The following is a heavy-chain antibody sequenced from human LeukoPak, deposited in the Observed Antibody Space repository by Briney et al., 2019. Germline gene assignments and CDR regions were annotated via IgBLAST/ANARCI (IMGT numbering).Heavy chain of an antibody. D-gene: IGHD5-18*01. V-gene: IGHV3-9*01. Sequence: GGSLRLSCAASGLTFDDYAMHWVRQAPGKGLEWVSGISWNSGSIGYADSVKGRFTISRDNAKNSLYLQMNRLRAEDTALYYCAKPGHTAMVSPSWFDPWGQGTLVTVSS. CDR1: GLTFDDYA. CDR3: AKPGHTAMVSPSWFDP. J-gene: IGHJ5*02. CDR2: ISWNSGSI.